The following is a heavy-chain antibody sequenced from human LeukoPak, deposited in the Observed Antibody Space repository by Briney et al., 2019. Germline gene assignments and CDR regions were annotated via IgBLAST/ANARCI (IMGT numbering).Heavy chain of an antibody. CDR2: ISGSGGST. V-gene: IGHV3-23*01. Sequence: AGGSLRLSCAASGFTFNSYAMSWVRQAPGKGLEWVSGISGSGGSTYYADSVKGRFTISRDNSKNTLYLQMNSLRAEDTAVYYCAKPQDYMDVWGKGTTVTVSS. CDR3: AKPQDYMDV. CDR1: GFTFNSYA. J-gene: IGHJ6*03.